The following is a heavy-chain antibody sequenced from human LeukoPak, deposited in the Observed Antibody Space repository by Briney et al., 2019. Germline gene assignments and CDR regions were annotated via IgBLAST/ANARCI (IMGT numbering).Heavy chain of an antibody. J-gene: IGHJ3*01. CDR1: GASTSAYY. V-gene: IGHV4-59*01. D-gene: IGHD1-26*01. Sequence: SETLSLTCTVSGASTSAYYWSWIRQPPGKGLEWIGYTYSGGNANYNPSLKSRVTISIDTSENQFSLRLTSVTAADTAVYFCSHSKRGGGYYINAFAVWGQGTLVTISS. CDR2: TYSGGNA. CDR3: SHSKRGGGYYINAFAV.